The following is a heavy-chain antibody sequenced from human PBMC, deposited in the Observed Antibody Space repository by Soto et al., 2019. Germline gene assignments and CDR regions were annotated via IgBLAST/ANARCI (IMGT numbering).Heavy chain of an antibody. CDR1: GYTFIKYD. CDR2: IGTYNANT. CDR3: ARVYGLGFCFDY. V-gene: IGHV1-18*01. D-gene: IGHD3-10*01. Sequence: ASVKVSCKASGYTFIKYDITWVRQAPGQGLEWMGWIGTYNANTNYAQKLQGRVTMTTDTSTSTAYLELRGLRSDDTAVYYCARVYGLGFCFDYWGQGTLVTVSS. J-gene: IGHJ4*02.